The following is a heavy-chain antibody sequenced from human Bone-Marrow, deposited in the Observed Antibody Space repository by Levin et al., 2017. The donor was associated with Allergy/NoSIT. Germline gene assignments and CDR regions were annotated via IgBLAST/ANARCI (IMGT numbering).Heavy chain of an antibody. CDR2: VYYTGLT. V-gene: IGHV4-59*01. J-gene: IGHJ4*02. CDR3: ARTDHPSSPHFDY. D-gene: IGHD6-13*01. Sequence: SQTLSLTCTVSGGSIDSYYWSWIRQTPGKGLQWIGYVYYTGLTRYNPSLKSRVTMSVDPSKNQFSLKVYSVTAADTGLYFCARTDHPSSPHFDYWGQGTLVTVSS. CDR1: GGSIDSYY.